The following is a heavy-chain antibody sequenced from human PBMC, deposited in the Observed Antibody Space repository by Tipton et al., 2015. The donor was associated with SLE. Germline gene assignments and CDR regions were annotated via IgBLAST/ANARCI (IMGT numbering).Heavy chain of an antibody. D-gene: IGHD3-22*01. CDR3: TKEIRGYYSAQ. CDR2: ISYDGSLK. V-gene: IGHV3-30*18. J-gene: IGHJ6*02. CDR1: GFTVSSNY. Sequence: SLRLSCAASGFTVSSNYMSWVRQAPGKGLEWVAFISYDGSLKSYADSVRGRFTISRDQSEGTLYLQLDSLRREDTAMYFCTKEIRGYYSAQWGQGTTVTVSS.